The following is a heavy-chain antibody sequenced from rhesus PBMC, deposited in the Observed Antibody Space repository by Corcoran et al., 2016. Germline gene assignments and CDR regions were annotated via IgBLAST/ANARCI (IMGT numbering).Heavy chain of an antibody. D-gene: IGHD1-38*01. CDR3: ARGHQYYFDS. CDR2: IYGSGGST. J-gene: IGHJ4*01. CDR1: GGSISDSYY. V-gene: IGHV4-106*01. Sequence: QVQLQESGPGLVKPSETPSLTCAVSGGSISDSYYWSWIRPPPGKGLEWIGYIYGSGGSTYYNPSFKSRVTISIDTSKSQFSLKLSSVTAADTAVYYCARGHQYYFDSWGQGVLVTVSS.